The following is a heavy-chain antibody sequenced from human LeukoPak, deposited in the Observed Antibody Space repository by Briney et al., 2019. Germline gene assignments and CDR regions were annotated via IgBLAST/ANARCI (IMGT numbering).Heavy chain of an antibody. CDR2: ISYDGSNK. D-gene: IGHD3-10*01. V-gene: IGHV3-30*04. CDR3: AREGSYYGSPNFDY. Sequence: GGSLRLSCAASGFTFSSYAMHWVRQAPGKGLEWVAVISYDGSNKYYADSVKGRFTISRDNSKNTLYLQMNSLRAEDTAVYYCAREGSYYGSPNFDYWGQGTLVTVSS. J-gene: IGHJ4*02. CDR1: GFTFSSYA.